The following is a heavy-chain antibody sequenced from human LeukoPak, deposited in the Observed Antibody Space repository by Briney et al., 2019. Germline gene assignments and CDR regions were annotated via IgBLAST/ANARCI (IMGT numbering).Heavy chain of an antibody. CDR1: GGSISTSRYY. CDR2: IYYSGST. V-gene: IGHV4-39*07. Sequence: SETLSLTCTVSGGSISTSRYYWGWIRQPPGKGLECIGNIYYSGSTYYNPSLKSRVTISVDTSKNQFSLKLSSVTAADTALYYCARVGVSSGWSFDYWGQGTLVTVSS. D-gene: IGHD6-19*01. CDR3: ARVGVSSGWSFDY. J-gene: IGHJ4*02.